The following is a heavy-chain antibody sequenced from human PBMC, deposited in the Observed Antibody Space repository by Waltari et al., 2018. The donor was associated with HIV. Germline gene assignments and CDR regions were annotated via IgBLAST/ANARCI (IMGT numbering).Heavy chain of an antibody. CDR3: ARGKATEAGLDY. CDR2: ISSSRSTI. Sequence: EVQLVESGGGLVQPGGSLRLSCAASGFTFSSYSMNWVRQAPGKGLEWVSYISSSRSTINYADTVKGRFTIARDNAKNSLYLQMNSLRDEDTAVYYCARGKATEAGLDYWGQGTLVTVSS. J-gene: IGHJ4*02. CDR1: GFTFSSYS. D-gene: IGHD1-26*01. V-gene: IGHV3-48*02.